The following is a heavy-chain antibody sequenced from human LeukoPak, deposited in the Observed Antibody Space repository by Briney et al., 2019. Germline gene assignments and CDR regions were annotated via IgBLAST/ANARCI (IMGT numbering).Heavy chain of an antibody. CDR1: GYTFTSYY. J-gene: IGHJ4*02. D-gene: IGHD2-2*01. CDR3: ARVPSGYCSSTSCYYTDY. CDR2: INPSGGST. Sequence: ASVTVSCTASGYTFTSYYMHWVRQAPGQGLEWMGIINPSGGSTSYAQKFQGRVTMTRDTSTSTVYMELSSLRSEDTAVYYCARVPSGYCSSTSCYYTDYWGQGTLVTVSS. V-gene: IGHV1-46*01.